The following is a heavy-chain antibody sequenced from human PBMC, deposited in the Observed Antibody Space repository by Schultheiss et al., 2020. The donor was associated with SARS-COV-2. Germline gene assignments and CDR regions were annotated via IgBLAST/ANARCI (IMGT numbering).Heavy chain of an antibody. J-gene: IGHJ6*02. CDR3: ARSSNYYYYGMDV. CDR1: GGSISSYY. CDR2: IYYSGST. Sequence: SETLSLTCTVSGGSISSYYWSWIRQPPGKGLEWIGSIYYSGSTYYNPSLKSRVTISVDTSKNQFSLKLSSVTAADTAVYYCARSSNYYYYGMDVWGQGTTVTVSS. V-gene: IGHV4-59*05.